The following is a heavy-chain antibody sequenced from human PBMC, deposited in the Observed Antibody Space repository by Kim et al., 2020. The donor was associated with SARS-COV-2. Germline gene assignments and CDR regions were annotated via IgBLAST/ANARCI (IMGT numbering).Heavy chain of an antibody. V-gene: IGHV1-69*02. Sequence: AQKFQGRVTITADKSTSTAYMELSSLRSEDTAVYYCAIYGDYESRGWFAPWGQGTLVTVSS. J-gene: IGHJ5*02. D-gene: IGHD4-17*01. CDR3: AIYGDYESRGWFAP.